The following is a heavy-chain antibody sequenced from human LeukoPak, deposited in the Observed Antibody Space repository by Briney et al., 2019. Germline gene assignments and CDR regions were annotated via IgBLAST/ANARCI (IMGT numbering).Heavy chain of an antibody. CDR3: ARAGKLMITMVRGALASKKGFDI. Sequence: ASVKVSCKASGYIFTGYYIHWVRQAPGQGLEWMGWINPNSGGTNYAQKFQGRVTMTRDTSISTAYMELSRLRSDDTAVYYCARAGKLMITMVRGALASKKGFDIWGQGTMVTVSS. D-gene: IGHD3-10*01. V-gene: IGHV1-2*02. CDR1: GYIFTGYY. J-gene: IGHJ3*02. CDR2: INPNSGGT.